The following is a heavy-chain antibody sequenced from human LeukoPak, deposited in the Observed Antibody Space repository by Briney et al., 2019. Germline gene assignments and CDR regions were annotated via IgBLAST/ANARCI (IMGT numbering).Heavy chain of an antibody. J-gene: IGHJ4*02. CDR3: ARINYGDY. CDR2: IYYDGST. Sequence: PSETLSLTCTVSGGSVSSSSYYWGWIRQPPGKGLEWIGTIYYDGSTYYNPSLKSRVTISVDTSKNQFSLKLGSVTAADTAVYYCARINYGDYWGQGTLVTVSS. V-gene: IGHV4-39*07. CDR1: GGSVSSSSYY.